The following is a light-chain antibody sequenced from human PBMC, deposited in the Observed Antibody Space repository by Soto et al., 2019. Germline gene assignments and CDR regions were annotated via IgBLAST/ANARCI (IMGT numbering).Light chain of an antibody. CDR2: SAS. Sequence: DFPLTQSPSFLSAFVGDTVTITCRAIQAMSTYLAWYQQKPGKVPKLLIRSASTLQSGVPPRFSGGGSGTEFTLTISTLQPDDFGIYYCQQLNGYQLAFGGGTNVEIK. V-gene: IGKV1-9*01. CDR3: QQLNGYQLA. J-gene: IGKJ4*01. CDR1: QAMSTY.